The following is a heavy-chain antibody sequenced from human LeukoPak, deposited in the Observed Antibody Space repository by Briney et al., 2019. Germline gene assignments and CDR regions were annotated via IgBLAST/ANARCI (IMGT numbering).Heavy chain of an antibody. CDR2: FDPEDGET. D-gene: IGHD4-11*01. Sequence: ASVKVSCKVSGYTLTELSMHWVRQAPGKGLEWMGGFDPEDGETIYAQKFQGRVTMTEDTSTDTAYMELSSLRSEDTAVYYCATGLTVTPTPHEGHWFDPWGQGTLVTVSS. CDR1: GYTLTELS. J-gene: IGHJ5*02. V-gene: IGHV1-24*01. CDR3: ATGLTVTPTPHEGHWFDP.